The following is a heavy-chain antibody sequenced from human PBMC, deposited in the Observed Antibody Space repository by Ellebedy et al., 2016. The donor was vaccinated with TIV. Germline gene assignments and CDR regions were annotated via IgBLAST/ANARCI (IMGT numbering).Heavy chain of an antibody. CDR2: IHTSGTT. J-gene: IGHJ4*02. CDR1: GASISSYY. D-gene: IGHD3-22*01. CDR3: EAEAPISDSSGYLHPH. V-gene: IGHV4-4*07. Sequence: SETLSLXCNFSGASISSYYWSWIRQPAGKGLEWIGHIHTSGTTNYNPSLKSRVTMSVDTSRNQFSLKLTSVTAADMAVYYCEAEAPISDSSGYLHPHWGQGTLVTVSS.